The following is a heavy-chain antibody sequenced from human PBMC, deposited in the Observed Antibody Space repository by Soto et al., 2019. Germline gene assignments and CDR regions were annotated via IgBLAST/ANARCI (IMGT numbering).Heavy chain of an antibody. J-gene: IGHJ6*03. D-gene: IGHD4-17*01. CDR3: ARGYGDYYYYYMDV. V-gene: IGHV1-69*13. Sequence: ASVKVSCKASGGTFSSYAISWVRQAHGQGLEWMGGIIPIFGTANYAQKFQGRVTITADESTSTAYMELSSLRSEDTAVYYCARGYGDYYYYYMDVWGKGTTVTVSS. CDR2: IIPIFGTA. CDR1: GGTFSSYA.